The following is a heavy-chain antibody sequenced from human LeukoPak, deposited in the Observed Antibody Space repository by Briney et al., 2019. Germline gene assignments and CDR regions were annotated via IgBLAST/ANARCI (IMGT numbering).Heavy chain of an antibody. J-gene: IGHJ6*04. CDR3: ARAVGAAAGIFLVWMDL. V-gene: IGHV3-30*02. CDR2: ILYDETIK. CDR1: GFTFSNFG. Sequence: QLGGSLRLSCAASGFTFSNFGMHWVRQPPGKGLQWVAFILYDETIKYYGDSVKGRFTISRDNSKITVYLQMNSLRDDDTAVYYCARAVGAAAGIFLVWMDLWGKGTTVTVSS. D-gene: IGHD6-13*01.